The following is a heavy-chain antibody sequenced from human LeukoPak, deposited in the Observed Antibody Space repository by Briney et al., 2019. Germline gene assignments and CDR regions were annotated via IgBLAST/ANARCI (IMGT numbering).Heavy chain of an antibody. V-gene: IGHV3-23*01. CDR3: ARVGELLWFGEPYYYYYMDV. CDR2: ISGSGGST. CDR1: GFTFSSYA. D-gene: IGHD3-10*01. Sequence: GGSLRLSCAASGFTFSSYAMSWVRQAPGKGLEWVSAISGSGGSTYYADSVKGRFTISRDNSKNTLYLQMNSLRAEDTAVYYCARVGELLWFGEPYYYYYMDVWGKGTTVTVSS. J-gene: IGHJ6*03.